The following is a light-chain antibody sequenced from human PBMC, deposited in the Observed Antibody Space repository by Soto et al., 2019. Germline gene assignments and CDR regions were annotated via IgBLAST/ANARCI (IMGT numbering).Light chain of an antibody. J-gene: IGKJ4*01. CDR2: DAS. CDR1: QDISNY. CDR3: QQYDNSPGLT. Sequence: IQMTQSPSSLSASVGDRVTITCQASQDISNYLNWYQQKPGKAPKLLIYDASNLETGVPSRFSGSGSGTDFTFTISSLQPEDIATYYCQQYDNSPGLTFGGGTKVEIK. V-gene: IGKV1-33*01.